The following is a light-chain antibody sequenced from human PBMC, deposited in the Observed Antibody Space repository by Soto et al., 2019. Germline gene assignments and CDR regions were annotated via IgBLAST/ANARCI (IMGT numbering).Light chain of an antibody. CDR3: QQYSPLIT. CDR2: DAS. CDR1: QDISNY. J-gene: IGKJ5*01. Sequence: DIQMTQSPSSLSASVGDMVTITCQASQDISNYLNWYQQKLVKAPKLLIYDASNLETGVPSSFSGSASGTDFTSTISSMKPEDIATYYCQQYSPLITFGQGTRLEIK. V-gene: IGKV1-33*01.